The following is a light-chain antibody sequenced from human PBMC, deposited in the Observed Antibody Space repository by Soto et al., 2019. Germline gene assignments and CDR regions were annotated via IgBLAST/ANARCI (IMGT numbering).Light chain of an antibody. CDR2: GAS. V-gene: IGKV3-15*01. CDR3: QQYNSWPLT. Sequence: EIVMTQSPATLSVSPGARATRSCRASQSVSSNLAWYQQNPGQAPRLLIYGASTRATGIPARFSGSGSGTEFTLTISSLQSEDFAVYYCQQYNSWPLTFGGGTKVDI. J-gene: IGKJ4*01. CDR1: QSVSSN.